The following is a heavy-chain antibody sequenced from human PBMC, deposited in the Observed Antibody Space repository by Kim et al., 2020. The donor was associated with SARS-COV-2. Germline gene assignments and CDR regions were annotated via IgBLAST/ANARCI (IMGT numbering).Heavy chain of an antibody. D-gene: IGHD6-13*01. J-gene: IGHJ4*02. V-gene: IGHV4-34*01. CDR1: GGSFSGYY. CDR3: ARLDAGSGYSSSWTAIDY. CDR2: INHSGST. Sequence: SETLSLTCAVYGGSFSGYYWSWIRQPPGKGLEWIGEINHSGSTNYNPSLKSRVTISVDTSKNQFSLKLSSVTAADTAVYYCARLDAGSGYSSSWTAIDYWGQGTLVTVSS.